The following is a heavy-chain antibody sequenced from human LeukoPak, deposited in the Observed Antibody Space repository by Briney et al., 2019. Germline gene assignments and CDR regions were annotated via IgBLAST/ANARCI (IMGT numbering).Heavy chain of an antibody. V-gene: IGHV3-23*01. Sequence: GGSLRLSCVASGFTFRSSVMSWVRQAPGKGLEWVSGISGSGGSTNYADSVKGRFTISRDYSRNILYLQMNSLRAEDTAIYYCAKPDVSGYYYYFGNWGQGTLATVSS. CDR1: GFTFRSSV. CDR3: AKPDVSGYYYYFGN. CDR2: ISGSGGST. J-gene: IGHJ4*02. D-gene: IGHD3-22*01.